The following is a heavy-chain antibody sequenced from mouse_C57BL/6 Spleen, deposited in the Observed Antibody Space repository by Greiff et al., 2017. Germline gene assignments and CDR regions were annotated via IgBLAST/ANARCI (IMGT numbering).Heavy chain of an antibody. CDR2: IYPGSGST. V-gene: IGHV1-55*01. J-gene: IGHJ2*01. D-gene: IGHD1-1*01. Sequence: QVQLQQPGAELVKPGASVKMSCKASGYTFTSYWITWVKQRPGQGLEWIGDIYPGSGSTNYNEKFKSKATLTVDTSSSTAYMQRSSLTSEDSAVYYCARSTTVVAKDYWGQGTTLTVSS. CDR1: GYTFTSYW. CDR3: ARSTTVVAKDY.